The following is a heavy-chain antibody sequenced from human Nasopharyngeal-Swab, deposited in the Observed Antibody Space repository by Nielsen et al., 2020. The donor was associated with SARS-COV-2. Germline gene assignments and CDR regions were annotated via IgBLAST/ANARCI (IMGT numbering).Heavy chain of an antibody. CDR2: ISSSGSTI. V-gene: IGHV3-11*04. J-gene: IGHJ4*02. CDR3: ARADGSSFDY. CDR1: GFTFSVYY. D-gene: IGHD6-13*01. Sequence: GESLKISCAASGFTFSVYYMSWIRQAPGKGLEWVSYISSSGSTIYYADSVKGRFTISRDNAKNSLYLQMNSLRAEDTAVYYCARADGSSFDYWGQGTLVTVSS.